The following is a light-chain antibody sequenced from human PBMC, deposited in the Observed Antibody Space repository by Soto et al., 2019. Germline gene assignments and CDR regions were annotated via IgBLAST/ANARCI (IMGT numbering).Light chain of an antibody. V-gene: IGKV1-5*01. CDR1: QSIGNL. CDR2: DAS. J-gene: IGKJ2*01. CDR3: QQYKNYTPST. Sequence: DIEMTQSPSTLSASVGDRVTVTCRASQSIGNLLAWYQQKPGKAPNLLISDASILKSGVPSRFSGSCSETEFPLTITSLQSEDFAPYYCQQYKNYTPSTFGQGTKLDI.